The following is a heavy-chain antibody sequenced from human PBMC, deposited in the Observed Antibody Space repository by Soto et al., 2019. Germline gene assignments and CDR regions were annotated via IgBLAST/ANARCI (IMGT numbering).Heavy chain of an antibody. CDR1: GFTFSSYA. V-gene: IGHV3-30-3*01. J-gene: IGHJ5*02. D-gene: IGHD1-7*01. CDR2: ISYDGSNK. Sequence: QVQLVESGGGVVQPGRSLRLSCAASGFTFSSYAMHWVRQAPGKGLEWVAVISYDGSNKYYADSVKGRFTISRDNSKNTLYLQMNSLRAEDTAVYYCARDRITGTTVDWFDPWGQGTLVTVSS. CDR3: ARDRITGTTVDWFDP.